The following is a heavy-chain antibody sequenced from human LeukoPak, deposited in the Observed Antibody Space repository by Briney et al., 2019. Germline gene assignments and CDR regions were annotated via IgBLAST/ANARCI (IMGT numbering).Heavy chain of an antibody. CDR3: SHITKSSFYS. Sequence: GRSLRLSCAASGFTFSSYGMHWVRQAPGKGLEWVAVIWYDGSNKYYADSVKGRFTISRDNSKNTLYLQMDSLRVEDTAVYYCSHITKSSFYSWGQGRMVTVSS. CDR2: IWYDGSNK. D-gene: IGHD2-8*01. CDR1: GFTFSSYG. V-gene: IGHV3-33*01. J-gene: IGHJ3*02.